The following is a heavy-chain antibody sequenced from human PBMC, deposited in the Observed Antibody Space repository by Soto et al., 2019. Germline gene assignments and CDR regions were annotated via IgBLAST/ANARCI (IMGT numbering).Heavy chain of an antibody. V-gene: IGHV3-48*02. CDR2: ISSSGSTI. CDR1: GFTFSSYS. J-gene: IGHJ4*02. Sequence: EVQLVESGGGLVQPGGPLRLSSAASGFTFSSYSMNWVRQAPGKGLEWVSYISSSGSTIYYADSVRGRFTISRDNAKNSLYLQMNSLRDEDTAVYYCARAGYRSVDYWGQGTLVTVSS. D-gene: IGHD3-3*01. CDR3: ARAGYRSVDY.